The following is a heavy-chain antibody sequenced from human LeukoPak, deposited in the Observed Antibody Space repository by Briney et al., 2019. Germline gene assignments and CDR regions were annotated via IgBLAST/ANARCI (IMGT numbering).Heavy chain of an antibody. J-gene: IGHJ5*01. CDR3: ARHSVGSWGATWFDS. V-gene: IGHV4-59*08. Sequence: PSETLSLTCTVSGGSISGYSVTWIRQSPGKGLEWIGYIYYSGNTNYNPPLKSRVTISVDTSKNQFSLRLTSVTAADTAVYYCARHSVGSWGATWFDSWGQGTLVTVSS. CDR2: IYYSGNT. CDR1: GGSISGYS. D-gene: IGHD1-26*01.